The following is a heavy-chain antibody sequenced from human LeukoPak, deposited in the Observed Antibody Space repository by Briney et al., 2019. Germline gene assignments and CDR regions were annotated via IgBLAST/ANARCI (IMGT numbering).Heavy chain of an antibody. CDR1: GGSISSYY. CDR3: ARGPVTTYYYMDV. J-gene: IGHJ6*03. V-gene: IGHV4-59*01. Sequence: PSETLSLTCTVSGGSISSYYRSWIRQPPGKGLEWIGYIYYSGSTNYNPSLKSRVTISVDTSKNQFSLKLSSVTAADTAVYYCARGPVTTYYYMDVWGKGTTVTISS. D-gene: IGHD4-17*01. CDR2: IYYSGST.